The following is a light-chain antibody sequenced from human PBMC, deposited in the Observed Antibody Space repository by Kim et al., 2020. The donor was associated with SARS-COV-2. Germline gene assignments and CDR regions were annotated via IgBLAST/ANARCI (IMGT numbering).Light chain of an antibody. CDR3: SSYTSSSTLGV. V-gene: IGLV2-14*03. CDR2: DVN. J-gene: IGLJ3*02. Sequence: QSITIYCTGTSSDVGGFNYVSWYQQHPGKAPKLIIYDVNKRPSGVSNRFSGSKSGNTASLTISGLQAEDEAAYYCSSYTSSSTLGVFGGGTQLTVL. CDR1: SSDVGGFNY.